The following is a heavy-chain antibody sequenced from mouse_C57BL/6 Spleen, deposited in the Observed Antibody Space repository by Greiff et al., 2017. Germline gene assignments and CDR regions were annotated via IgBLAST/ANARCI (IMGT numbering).Heavy chain of an antibody. Sequence: EVQLQQSGPELVKPGASVKISCKASGYTFTDYYMNWVKQSHGKSLEWIGDINPNNGGTSYNQKFKGKATLTVDKSSSTAYMELRSLTSEDSAVYYCARWNYGNYDGVYWGQGTTLTVSS. J-gene: IGHJ2*01. CDR2: INPNNGGT. CDR1: GYTFTDYY. D-gene: IGHD2-1*01. CDR3: ARWNYGNYDGVY. V-gene: IGHV1-26*01.